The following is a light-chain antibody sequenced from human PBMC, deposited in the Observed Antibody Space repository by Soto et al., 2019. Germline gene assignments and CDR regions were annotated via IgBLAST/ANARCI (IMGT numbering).Light chain of an antibody. CDR1: QSVSSN. J-gene: IGKJ1*01. CDR2: DAS. V-gene: IGKV3D-15*01. Sequence: EIMMTQSPATLSVSPGERATLSCRASQSVSSNLAWYQQKPGQAPRLLIYDASNRATGIPARFSGSGSGTDFTLTISSLQPDDFATYYCQHYNSYSEAFGQGTKVDI. CDR3: QHYNSYSEA.